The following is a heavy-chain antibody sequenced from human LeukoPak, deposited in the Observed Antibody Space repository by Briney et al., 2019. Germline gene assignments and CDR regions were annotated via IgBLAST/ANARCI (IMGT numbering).Heavy chain of an antibody. J-gene: IGHJ6*03. CDR1: GDSISTSNSY. CDR3: ARVLRYFDWLLGYYYYYMDV. CDR2: IYYSGNT. Sequence: PSETLSLTCTVSGDSISTSNSYWGWIRQPPGKGLEWIGSIYYSGNTYYNASLKSRVTISVDTSKNQFSLKLTSVTAADTAVYYCARVLRYFDWLLGYYYYYMDVWGKGTTVTISS. D-gene: IGHD3-9*01. V-gene: IGHV4-39*07.